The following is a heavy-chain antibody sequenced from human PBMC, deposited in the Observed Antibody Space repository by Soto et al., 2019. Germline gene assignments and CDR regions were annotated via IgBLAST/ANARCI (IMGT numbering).Heavy chain of an antibody. J-gene: IGHJ4*02. CDR2: ISNDGRKK. D-gene: IGHD1-26*01. V-gene: IGHV3-30*18. CDR3: AKDISSYSGGYTYYFDY. CDR1: GFTFSKFA. Sequence: QVQLVEFGGGAVQPGRSLRLSCAASGFTFSKFAMHWVRQAPGKGLEWVAVISNDGRKKYYADSVTGRFTISRENSNNPLSLQMNSLRLEDTAVYYCAKDISSYSGGYTYYFDYWGQGTLVTVSS.